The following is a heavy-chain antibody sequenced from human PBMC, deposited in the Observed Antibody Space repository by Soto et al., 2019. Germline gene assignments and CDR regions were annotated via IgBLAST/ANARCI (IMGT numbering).Heavy chain of an antibody. V-gene: IGHV1-18*04. D-gene: IGHD3-9*01. CDR3: ATSYDTGFDP. CDR1: GYPFIKYG. Sequence: QLQLVQSAAEVKKPGASVRVSCKAYGYPFIKYGISWIRQAPEQGLEWMGWIKVDSGYTNYAQKCQVRVTRNADTSTDTAFMELRSLRLDDTAVYFCATSYDTGFDPWGQGTMVSVSS. CDR2: IKVDSGYT. J-gene: IGHJ5*02.